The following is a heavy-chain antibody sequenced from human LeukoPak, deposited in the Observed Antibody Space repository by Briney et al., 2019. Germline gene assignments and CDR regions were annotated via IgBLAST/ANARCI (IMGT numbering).Heavy chain of an antibody. Sequence: ASVKVSCKASGYILIHYDINWVRQAPGQGLEWMGRIIPILGIANYAQKFQGRVTITADKSTSTAYMELSSLRSEDTAVYYCARGSIVANTFDYWGQGTLVTVSS. CDR2: IIPILGIA. V-gene: IGHV1-69*04. CDR3: ARGSIVANTFDY. J-gene: IGHJ4*02. D-gene: IGHD1-26*01. CDR1: GYILIHYD.